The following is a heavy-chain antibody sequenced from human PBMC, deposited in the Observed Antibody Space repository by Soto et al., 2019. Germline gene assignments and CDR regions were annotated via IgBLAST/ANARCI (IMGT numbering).Heavy chain of an antibody. Sequence: PSETLSLTWAVSGYSISSGYYWCCIRQPPGKGLEWIGSIYHSGGTYYNPSLKSRVTISVDTSKNQFSLKLSSVTAADTAVYYCARALSSGYQYYFDYWGQGTLVTVSS. CDR3: ARALSSGYQYYFDY. D-gene: IGHD3-22*01. J-gene: IGHJ4*02. CDR1: GYSISSGYY. V-gene: IGHV4-38-2*01. CDR2: IYHSGGT.